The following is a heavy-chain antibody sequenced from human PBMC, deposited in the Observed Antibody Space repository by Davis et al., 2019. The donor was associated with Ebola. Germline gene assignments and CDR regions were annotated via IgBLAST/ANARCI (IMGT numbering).Heavy chain of an antibody. CDR1: GFTFDDYA. J-gene: IGHJ6*02. D-gene: IGHD6-13*01. CDR3: AKRGAIAAAGTIYYYYGMDV. V-gene: IGHV3-9*01. CDR2: ISWNSGSI. Sequence: SLKISCAASGFTFDDYAMHWVRQAPGKGLEWVSGISWNSGSIGYADSVKGRFTISRDNAKNSLYLQMNSLRAEDTAVYYCAKRGAIAAAGTIYYYYGMDVWGQGTTVTVSS.